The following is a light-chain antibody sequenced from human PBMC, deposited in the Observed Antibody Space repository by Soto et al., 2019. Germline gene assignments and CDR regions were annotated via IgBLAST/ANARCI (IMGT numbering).Light chain of an antibody. V-gene: IGKV3-11*01. J-gene: IGKJ4*01. CDR2: DAS. CDR3: QQRGNWPLT. Sequence: EAVWTESPATLSLAPGERATLSCRASQNIRNYLIWYQQKPGQAPRLLIYDASSRATGIPARFSGSGSGTDFTLTISSLEPEDFAVYYCQQRGNWPLTFGGGTKVE. CDR1: QNIRNY.